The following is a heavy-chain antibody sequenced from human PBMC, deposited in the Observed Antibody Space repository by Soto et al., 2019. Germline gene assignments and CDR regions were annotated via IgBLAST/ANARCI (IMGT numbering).Heavy chain of an antibody. CDR3: ARLPKGTLVTA. CDR2: ISSSSDSI. Sequence: VQLMESGGGLVYPGGSLRLSCVGSGFSFSDYSMNWVRQAPGKGLQWVSYISSSSDSIHYAESVKGRFTVSRDNAKNALFLQMNSLRDDDTAIYYCARLPKGTLVTAWGQGTLVTVSS. V-gene: IGHV3-48*02. J-gene: IGHJ4*02. CDR1: GFSFSDYS. D-gene: IGHD2-21*02.